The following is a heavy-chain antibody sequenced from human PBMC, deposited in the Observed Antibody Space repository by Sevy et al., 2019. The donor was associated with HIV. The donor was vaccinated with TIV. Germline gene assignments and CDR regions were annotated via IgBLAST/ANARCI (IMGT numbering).Heavy chain of an antibody. D-gene: IGHD3-22*01. J-gene: IGHJ5*02. V-gene: IGHV2-5*02. CDR3: AHRRYYYDSWWFDP. Sequence: SGPTLVKPTQTLTLTCTFSGFSLSTSGVGVGWIRQPPGKALEWLALIYWDDDKRYSPSLKSRLTITKDTSKSQVFLTMTNMVPVDTATYYCAHRRYYYDSWWFDPSGQGTLVTVSS. CDR1: GFSLSTSGVG. CDR2: IYWDDDK.